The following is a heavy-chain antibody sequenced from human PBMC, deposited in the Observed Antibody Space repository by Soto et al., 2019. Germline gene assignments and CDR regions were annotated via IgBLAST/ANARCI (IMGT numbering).Heavy chain of an antibody. Sequence: SETLSLTCTVSGGSISSGGYYWSWIRQHPGKGLEWIGYIYYSGSTYYNPSLKSRVTISVDTSKNQFSLKLSSVTAADTAVYYCARDPTYYDFWGGSPDLRGGFDPWGQGTLVTVSS. D-gene: IGHD3-3*01. CDR1: GGSISSGGYY. CDR3: ARDPTYYDFWGGSPDLRGGFDP. CDR2: IYYSGST. V-gene: IGHV4-31*03. J-gene: IGHJ5*02.